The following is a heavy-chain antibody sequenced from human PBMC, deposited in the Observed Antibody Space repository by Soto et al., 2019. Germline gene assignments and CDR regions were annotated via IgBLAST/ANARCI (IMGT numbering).Heavy chain of an antibody. V-gene: IGHV1-69*01. CDR1: GGTFSSRA. CDR3: AQSRGGTFLGYHGMDI. CDR2: IIPVFGRV. J-gene: IGHJ6*02. Sequence: QVQLVQSGPEVKKTGTSVKVSCKASGGTFSSRAISWVRQAPGQGLEWMGGIIPVFGRVNYAEKFQDRVTITADESTGTVYMELSSLRSEDTALYYCAQSRGGTFLGYHGMDILGQGTTVSVAS. D-gene: IGHD3-16*01.